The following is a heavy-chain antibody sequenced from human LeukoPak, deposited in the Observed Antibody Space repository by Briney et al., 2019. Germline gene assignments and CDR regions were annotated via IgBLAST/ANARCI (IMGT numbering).Heavy chain of an antibody. V-gene: IGHV1-69*04. CDR2: IIPILGIA. J-gene: IGHJ5*02. D-gene: IGHD3-10*01. CDR3: AREPIEFFPHFDP. Sequence: ASVKVSCKASGGTFSSYAISWVRQAPGQGLEWMGRIIPILGIANYAQKFQGRVTITADKSTSTAYMELRSLRSDDTAVYYCAREPIEFFPHFDPWGQGTLVTVSS. CDR1: GGTFSSYA.